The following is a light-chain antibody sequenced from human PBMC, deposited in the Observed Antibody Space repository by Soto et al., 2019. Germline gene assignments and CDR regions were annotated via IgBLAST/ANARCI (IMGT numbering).Light chain of an antibody. V-gene: IGLV1-44*01. CDR3: AGWDERLRGV. J-gene: IGLJ3*02. CDR2: NNN. Sequence: QSVLTQPPSASGTPGQRVTISCSGSGTNIGINTVNWYQQLPGTAPKLLIYNNNQRSSGVSDRFSGSKSGASASLAISGLHSEDEADYYCAGWDERLRGVFGGGTKVTVL. CDR1: GTNIGINT.